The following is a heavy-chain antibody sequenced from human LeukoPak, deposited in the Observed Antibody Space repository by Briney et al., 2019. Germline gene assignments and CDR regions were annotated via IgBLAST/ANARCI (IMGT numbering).Heavy chain of an antibody. D-gene: IGHD5-24*01. J-gene: IGHJ4*02. CDR1: GDSVSSNSLA. V-gene: IGHV6-1*01. CDR3: VRVSGDNLFDH. Sequence: SQTLPLTCAISGDSVSSNSLAWTWIRQSPSRGLEWLGRTYYRSKWFYDYPLSLKSRITFDPDTSKNHFSLHLRSVTPEDTAVYYCVRVSGDNLFDHWAQGTLVTVSS. CDR2: TYYRSKWFY.